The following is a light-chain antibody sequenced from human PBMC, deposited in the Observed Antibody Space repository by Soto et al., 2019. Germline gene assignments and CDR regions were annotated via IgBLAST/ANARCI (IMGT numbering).Light chain of an antibody. Sequence: EIVRTQSPSTLSLSAGERATLSCRASQSITRKLAWYQQSPGQAPRLLLYGASTRATGIPARFSGSGSGTELTLTINSLQSEDFAVYYCQQYNNWPMWTFGQGTKVDIK. CDR3: QQYNNWPMWT. CDR2: GAS. J-gene: IGKJ1*01. CDR1: QSITRK. V-gene: IGKV3-15*01.